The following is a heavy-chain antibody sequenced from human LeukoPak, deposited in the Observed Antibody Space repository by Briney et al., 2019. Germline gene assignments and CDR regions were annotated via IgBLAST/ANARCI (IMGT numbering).Heavy chain of an antibody. D-gene: IGHD2-2*01. CDR1: GFTFSSYG. J-gene: IGHJ4*02. V-gene: IGHV3-30*18. CDR2: ISYDGSNK. CDR3: AKGAMAGPLDY. Sequence: RSLRLSCAASGFTFSSYGMHWVRQAPGKGLEWVAVISYDGSNKYYADSVKGRFTISRDNSKNTLYLQMNSLRAEDTAVYYCAKGAMAGPLDYWGQGTLVTVSS.